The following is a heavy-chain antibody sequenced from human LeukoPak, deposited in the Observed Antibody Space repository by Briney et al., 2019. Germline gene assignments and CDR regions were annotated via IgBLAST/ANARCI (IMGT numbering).Heavy chain of an antibody. Sequence: SQTLSLTCAVSGGSINSGGHYWSWIRQHPGKGLEWIGYFNYSGSTNYNPSLKSRVTISVDTSKNQFSLKLSSVTAADTAVYYCARGLGAGYKNWGQGTLVTVSS. V-gene: IGHV4-31*11. CDR3: ARGLGAGYKN. CDR1: GGSINSGGHY. D-gene: IGHD3-9*01. J-gene: IGHJ4*02. CDR2: FNYSGST.